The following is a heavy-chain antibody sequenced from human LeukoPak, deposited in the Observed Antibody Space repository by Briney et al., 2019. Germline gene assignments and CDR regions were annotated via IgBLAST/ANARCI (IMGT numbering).Heavy chain of an antibody. J-gene: IGHJ4*02. CDR2: ISGGGGST. V-gene: IGHV3-23*01. Sequence: PGGSLRLSCATSGFTFSGYAMSWVRQAPGKGLEWVSTISGGGGSTWYADSVKGRFTISRDNSKNTLYLQLSSLRADDTAVYYCATYVRGDFDYWGQGTLVTVSS. D-gene: IGHD3-10*02. CDR3: ATYVRGDFDY. CDR1: GFTFSGYA.